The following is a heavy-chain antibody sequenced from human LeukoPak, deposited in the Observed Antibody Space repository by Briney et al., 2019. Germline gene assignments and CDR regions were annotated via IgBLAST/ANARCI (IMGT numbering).Heavy chain of an antibody. J-gene: IGHJ4*02. CDR3: ARVGRFGYCSGGSCYLFDY. CDR2: INWNGGST. V-gene: IGHV3-20*04. CDR1: GFTFDDYG. D-gene: IGHD2-15*01. Sequence: PGGSLRLSCAASGFTFDDYGMSWVRQAPGKGLEWVSGINWNGGSTGYADSVKGRFTIYRDNAKNSLYLQMNSLRAEDTALYYCARVGRFGYCSGGSCYLFDYWGQGTLVTVSS.